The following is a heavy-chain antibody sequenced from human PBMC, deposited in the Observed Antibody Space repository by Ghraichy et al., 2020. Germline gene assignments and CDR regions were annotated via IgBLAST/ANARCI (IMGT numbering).Heavy chain of an antibody. Sequence: SETLSLTCTVSGGSITNYYWTWVRQSPGKGLEWIGFLYYSGNTNYNPSLKSRVTISVDTSKNQVSLKLTSVTAADTAVYYCASQRQLGWFDPWGQGTLVTVSS. V-gene: IGHV4-59*08. CDR1: GGSITNYY. CDR2: LYYSGNT. J-gene: IGHJ5*02. D-gene: IGHD1-1*01. CDR3: ASQRQLGWFDP.